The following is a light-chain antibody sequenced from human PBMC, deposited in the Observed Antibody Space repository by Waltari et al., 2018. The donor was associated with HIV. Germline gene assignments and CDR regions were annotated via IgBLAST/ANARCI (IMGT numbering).Light chain of an antibody. J-gene: IGLJ3*02. V-gene: IGLV1-47*01. CDR2: RNS. CDR1: SSNIGDNY. CDR3: AAWDYSLGGWV. Sequence: QSALTQPPSTSGTPGQTVTIPCSGSSSNIGDNYVSWYQQLPGTAPKLLIYRNSPRPSGVRARFSCSQSGPSAPPATHVLRSEDEAEYHCAAWDYSLGGWVFGGGTNLTVL.